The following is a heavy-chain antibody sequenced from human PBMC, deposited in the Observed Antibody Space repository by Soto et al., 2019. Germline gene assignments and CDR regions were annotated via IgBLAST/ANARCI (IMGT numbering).Heavy chain of an antibody. J-gene: IGHJ5*02. V-gene: IGHV4-30-2*01. CDR1: GGSISSGGYS. CDR3: ARSLGYCSGGSCYSFLRFDP. D-gene: IGHD2-15*01. CDR2: IYHSGST. Sequence: QLQLQESGSGLVKPSQTLSLTCAVSGGSISSGGYSWSWIRQPPGKGLEWIGYIYHSGSTYYNPSLKCGVTISVDRSKNQFSLKLSSVTAADTAVYYCARSLGYCSGGSCYSFLRFDPWGQGTLVTVSS.